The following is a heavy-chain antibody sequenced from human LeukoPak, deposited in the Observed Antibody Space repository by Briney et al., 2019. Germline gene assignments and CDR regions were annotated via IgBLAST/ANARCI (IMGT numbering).Heavy chain of an antibody. J-gene: IGHJ4*02. Sequence: GGSLRLSCAASGFTFSSSAMNWVRQAPGKGLEWVSSINNVGSHIYYAGSVRGRFTISRDNAKNLLYLQMDSLRAEDTAVYYCAREFTIFGVVFDYWGQGTLVTVSS. CDR3: AREFTIFGVVFDY. D-gene: IGHD3-3*01. V-gene: IGHV3-21*01. CDR2: INNVGSHI. CDR1: GFTFSSSA.